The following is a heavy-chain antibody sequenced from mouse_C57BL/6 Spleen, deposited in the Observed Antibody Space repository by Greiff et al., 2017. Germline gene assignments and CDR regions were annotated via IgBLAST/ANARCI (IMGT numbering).Heavy chain of an antibody. CDR3: ARYYSNYGGYFDY. Sequence: QVHVKQSGAELVRPGSSVKLSCKASGYTFTSYWMHWVKQRPIQGLEWIGNIDPSDSETHYNQKFKDKATLTVDKSSSTAYMQLSSLTSEDSAVYYCARYYSNYGGYFDYWGQGTTLTVSS. CDR2: IDPSDSET. D-gene: IGHD2-5*01. V-gene: IGHV1-52*01. CDR1: GYTFTSYW. J-gene: IGHJ2*01.